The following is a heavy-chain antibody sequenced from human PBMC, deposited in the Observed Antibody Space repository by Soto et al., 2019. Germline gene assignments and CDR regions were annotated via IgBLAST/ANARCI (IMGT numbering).Heavy chain of an antibody. V-gene: IGHV1-3*01. D-gene: IGHD3-22*01. CDR1: GYTFTSYG. CDR2: INPGNGNT. Sequence: ASLKVSCNASGYTFTSYGINWVRQAPGRGLEWMGFINPGNGNTKYSQKFQGRVIIDRDTSASTAYMELSSMRPEDTAVYYCARGGYCDSSNHXAYWGLGTLVTXS. J-gene: IGHJ4*02. CDR3: ARGGYCDSSNHXAY.